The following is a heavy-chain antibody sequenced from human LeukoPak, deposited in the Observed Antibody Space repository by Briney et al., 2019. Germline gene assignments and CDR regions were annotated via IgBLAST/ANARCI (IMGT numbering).Heavy chain of an antibody. D-gene: IGHD3-9*01. CDR3: AKLGQIRHFDFVNWFDS. V-gene: IGHV3-30*18. Sequence: GGSRRLSCVASGFTFSRFAMHWVRQAPGKGPEWVSLISSDATNKYYADSVKGRFTISRDNSRNTLYLQMNSQRAEDTAVYYCAKLGQIRHFDFVNWFDSWGQGTLVIVSS. CDR2: ISSDATNK. J-gene: IGHJ5*01. CDR1: GFTFSRFA.